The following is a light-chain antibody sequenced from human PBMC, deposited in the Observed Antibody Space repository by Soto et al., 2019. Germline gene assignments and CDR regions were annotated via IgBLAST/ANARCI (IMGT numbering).Light chain of an antibody. CDR3: QQYSSSWT. V-gene: IGKV3-20*01. Sequence: DIVLTQSPGTLSLSPGQRATLSCRASQSISSNFLAWYQQKPGQAPRLLIYATSSRATGIPGRFSGSGSGTDFTLTISRLEPEDFAVYYCQQYSSSWTFGQGTKVDIK. CDR2: ATS. J-gene: IGKJ1*01. CDR1: QSISSNF.